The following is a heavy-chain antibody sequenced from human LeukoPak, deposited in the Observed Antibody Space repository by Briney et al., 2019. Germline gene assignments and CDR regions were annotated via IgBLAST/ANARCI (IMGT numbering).Heavy chain of an antibody. CDR3: ARIGGGMIAAVPFDY. D-gene: IGHD6-13*01. CDR1: GYSISRGYY. CDR2: ISHSGST. Sequence: EPSETLSLTCTVSGYSISRGYYWGWIRQPPGKGLEWIGTISHSGSTYYNPSLKSRVIISLDTSKNQFSLKLSSVTAADTAVYYCARIGGGMIAAVPFDYWGQGTLVTVSS. V-gene: IGHV4-38-2*02. J-gene: IGHJ4*02.